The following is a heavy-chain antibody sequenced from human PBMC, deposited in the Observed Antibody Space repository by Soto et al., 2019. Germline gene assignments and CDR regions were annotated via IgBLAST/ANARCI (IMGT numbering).Heavy chain of an antibody. CDR1: GGSISSGGYS. CDR2: IYHSGST. J-gene: IGHJ5*02. Sequence: SETLSLTCAVSGGSISSGGYSWSWIRQPPGKGLEWIGYIYHSGSTYYNPSLKSRVTISVDRSKNQFSLKLSSVTAADTAVYYCARDRGYYDKGWFDPWGQGTLVTVSS. D-gene: IGHD3-22*01. V-gene: IGHV4-30-2*01. CDR3: ARDRGYYDKGWFDP.